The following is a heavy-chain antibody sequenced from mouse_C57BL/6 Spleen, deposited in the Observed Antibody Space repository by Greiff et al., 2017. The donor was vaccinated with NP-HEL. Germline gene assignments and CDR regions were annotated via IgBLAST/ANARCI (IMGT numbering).Heavy chain of an antibody. CDR2: IHPNSGST. CDR3: ARVLNTVVATRVDY. V-gene: IGHV1-64*01. D-gene: IGHD1-1*01. CDR1: GYTFTSYW. J-gene: IGHJ2*01. Sequence: QVQLQQSGAELVKPGASVKLSCKASGYTFTSYWMHWVKQRPGQGLEWIGMIHPNSGSTNYNEKFKSKATLTVDKSSSTAYMQLSSLTSEDSAVYYCARVLNTVVATRVDYWGQGTTLTVSS.